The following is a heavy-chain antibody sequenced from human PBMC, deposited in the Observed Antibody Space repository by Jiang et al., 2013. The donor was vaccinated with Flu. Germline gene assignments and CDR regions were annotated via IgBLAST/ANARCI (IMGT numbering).Heavy chain of an antibody. V-gene: IGHV4-34*01. Sequence: ELLKPSETLSLTCAVYGGSFSGYYWSWIRQPPGKGLEWIGEINHSGSTNYNPSLKSRVTISVDTSKNQFSLKLSSVTAADTAVYYCARGRRYYGDYRPFDYWGQGTLVTVSS. D-gene: IGHD4-17*01. CDR3: ARGRRYYGDYRPFDY. CDR2: INHSGST. J-gene: IGHJ4*02. CDR1: GGSFSGYY.